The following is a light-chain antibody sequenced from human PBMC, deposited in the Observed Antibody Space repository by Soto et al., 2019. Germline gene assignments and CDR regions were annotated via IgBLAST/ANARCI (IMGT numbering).Light chain of an antibody. CDR3: QSYDSSLSGSV. CDR2: GNS. V-gene: IGLV1-40*01. J-gene: IGLJ3*02. Sequence: QSVLTQPPSVSGSPGQRVTISCTGTSSNIGASYPVHWYQQLPGTAPKLLIYGNSNRPSGVPVRFPGSKSGTSASLAITGLQAEDEADYYCQSYDSSLSGSVFGGGTKLTVL. CDR1: SSNIGASYP.